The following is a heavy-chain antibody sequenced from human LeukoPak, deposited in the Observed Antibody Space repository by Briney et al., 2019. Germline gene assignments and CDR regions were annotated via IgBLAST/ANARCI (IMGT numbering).Heavy chain of an antibody. CDR3: AREYSSSSGRAFDY. J-gene: IGHJ4*02. Sequence: PPGGSLRLSCAASGFTFSTYWIHWVRQAPGKGLVWVSRISPDGSSTTYADSVKDRFIISRDNAQNTVYLQMSSLGVEDTAVYYCAREYSSSSGRAFDYWGQGTLVTASS. V-gene: IGHV3-74*01. D-gene: IGHD6-6*01. CDR2: ISPDGSST. CDR1: GFTFSTYW.